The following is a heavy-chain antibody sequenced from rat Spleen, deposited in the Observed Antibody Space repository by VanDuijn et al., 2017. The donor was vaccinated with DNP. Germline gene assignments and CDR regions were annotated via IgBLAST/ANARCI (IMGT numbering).Heavy chain of an antibody. J-gene: IGHJ2*01. CDR2: ISSGGTT. CDR1: GFSLTTYG. CDR3: IRPLISRGYFDY. D-gene: IGHD2-7*01. Sequence: QVQLKESGPGLVQPSQTLSLTCTVSGFSLTTYGVSWVRQPPGKGLEWIAAISSGGTTYYNSVLRSRLRISRDTSKNKVFLKMNILQTEDTAIYFCIRPLISRGYFDYWGQGVMVTVSS. V-gene: IGHV2S12*01.